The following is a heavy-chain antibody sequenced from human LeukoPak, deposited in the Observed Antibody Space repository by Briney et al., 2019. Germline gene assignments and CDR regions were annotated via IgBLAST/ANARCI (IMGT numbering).Heavy chain of an antibody. CDR1: GGTFSSYA. Sequence: ASVKVSCKASGGTFSSYAISWVRQAPGQGLEWMGRIIPILGIANYAQKLQGRVTITADKSTSTAYMELSSLRSEDTAVYYCAREEYDYVWGSYRHNWFDPWGQGTLVTVSS. CDR3: AREEYDYVWGSYRHNWFDP. J-gene: IGHJ5*02. CDR2: IIPILGIA. D-gene: IGHD3-16*02. V-gene: IGHV1-69*04.